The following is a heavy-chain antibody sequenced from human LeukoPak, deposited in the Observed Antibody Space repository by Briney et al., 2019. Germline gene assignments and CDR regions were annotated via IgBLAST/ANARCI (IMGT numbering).Heavy chain of an antibody. CDR3: REITKAPLAS. V-gene: IGHV3-33*03. CDR2: IAYDGSRA. Sequence: GGSLRLSCAGSGFTFGGYGMHWFRQTPGKGLEWVAVIAYDGSRAFYADSVKGRFTISRDNSKNTMSVQMDDLRAEDTAVYTGREITKAPLASGGRGT. CDR1: GFTFGGYG. D-gene: IGHD1-14*01. J-gene: IGHJ4*02.